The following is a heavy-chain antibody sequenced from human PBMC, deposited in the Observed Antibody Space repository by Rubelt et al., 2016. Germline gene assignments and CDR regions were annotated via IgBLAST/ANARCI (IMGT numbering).Heavy chain of an antibody. Sequence: QVQLQESGPGLVKPSETLSLSCTVSGGSMSRYYWSWIRQPPGKGLEWIGYIYYSGSTRYNPSLEGRVTISVDTSKNQFSLKLSSVTAADTAVYYCARGSGGYRQGRLDYWGQGTLVTVSS. CDR2: IYYSGST. CDR1: GGSMSRYY. D-gene: IGHD3-22*01. V-gene: IGHV4-59*08. J-gene: IGHJ4*02. CDR3: ARGSGGYRQGRLDY.